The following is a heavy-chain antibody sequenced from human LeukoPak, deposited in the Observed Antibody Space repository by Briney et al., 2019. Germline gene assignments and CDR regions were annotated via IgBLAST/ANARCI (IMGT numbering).Heavy chain of an antibody. CDR1: GFTFRSYA. J-gene: IGHJ4*02. CDR2: ISGSGGNT. CDR3: ARGLRAYCGGDCSIDY. V-gene: IGHV3-23*01. D-gene: IGHD2-21*02. Sequence: LPGGSLRLSCAASGFTFRSYAMTWVRQAPGKGLEWVSGISGSGGNTYYADSVKGRFTISRDNAKNSLYLQMNSLRAEDTAVYYCARGLRAYCGGDCSIDYWGQGTLVTVSS.